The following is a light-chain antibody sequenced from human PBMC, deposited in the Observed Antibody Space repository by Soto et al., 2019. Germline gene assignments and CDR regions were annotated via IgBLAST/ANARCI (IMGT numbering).Light chain of an antibody. CDR2: DVN. J-gene: IGLJ2*01. CDR3: SSYTSSSTHV. V-gene: IGLV2-14*03. Sequence: QSALPKPASVSGSPGQSITISCTGTRSDIGSFTFVSWYQQHPGKVPKLMIFDVNRRPSGVSDRFSGSKSGNTASLTISGLQAEDEGDYYCSSYTSSSTHVFGRGTKLTVL. CDR1: RSDIGSFTF.